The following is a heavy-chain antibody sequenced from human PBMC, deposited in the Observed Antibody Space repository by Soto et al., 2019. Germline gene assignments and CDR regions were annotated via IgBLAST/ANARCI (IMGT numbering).Heavy chain of an antibody. D-gene: IGHD4-17*01. CDR1: GYTFTSYD. CDR3: ARGEVEYGDYDPYYYGMDV. Sequence: GASVKVSCKASGYTFTSYDINWVRQATGQGLEWMGWMNPNSGNTGYAQKFQGRVTMTRNTSISTAYMELSSLRSEDTAVYYCARGEVEYGDYDPYYYGMDVWGQGTTVTVSS. J-gene: IGHJ6*02. V-gene: IGHV1-8*01. CDR2: MNPNSGNT.